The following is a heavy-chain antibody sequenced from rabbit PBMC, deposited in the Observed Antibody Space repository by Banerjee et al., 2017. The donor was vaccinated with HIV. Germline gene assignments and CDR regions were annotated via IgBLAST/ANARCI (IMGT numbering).Heavy chain of an antibody. V-gene: IGHV1S43*01. D-gene: IGHD6-1*01. CDR1: GFSFSSGYD. Sequence: QEQLVESGGGLVKPGASLTLTCTVSGFSFSSGYDMCWVRQAPGKGLEWIGCIYTDYGRTDYASWVNGRFTISLDNAQNTVFLQMTSLTAADTATYFCAGTRAGYAYALNLWGPGTLVTVS. CDR2: IYTDYGRT. CDR3: AGTRAGYAYALNL. J-gene: IGHJ4*01.